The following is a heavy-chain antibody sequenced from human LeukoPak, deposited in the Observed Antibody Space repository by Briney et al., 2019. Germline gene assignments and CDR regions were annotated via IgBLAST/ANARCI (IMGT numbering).Heavy chain of an antibody. Sequence: SETLSLTCTVSGGSISSGSYYWSWIRQPAGKGLEWIGRIYTSGSTNYNPSLKSRVTISVDTSKNQFSLKLSSVTAADTAVYYCARGYCSSTSCYWDNWFDPWGQGTLVTVSS. J-gene: IGHJ5*02. V-gene: IGHV4-61*02. CDR3: ARGYCSSTSCYWDNWFDP. CDR1: GGSISSGSYY. CDR2: IYTSGST. D-gene: IGHD2-2*01.